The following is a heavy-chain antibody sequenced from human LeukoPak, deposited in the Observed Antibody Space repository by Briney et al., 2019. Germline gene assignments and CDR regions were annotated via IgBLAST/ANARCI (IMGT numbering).Heavy chain of an antibody. CDR3: ARGEGIAAAGPGY. CDR1: GFTFSSYA. CDR2: ISYDGSNK. Sequence: GRSLRLSCAASGFTFSSYAMHWVRQAPGKGLEWVAVISYDGSNKYYADSVKGRFTISRDNSKNTLYLQMNSLRAEDTAVYYCARGEGIAAAGPGYWGQGTLVTVSS. D-gene: IGHD6-13*01. J-gene: IGHJ4*02. V-gene: IGHV3-30-3*01.